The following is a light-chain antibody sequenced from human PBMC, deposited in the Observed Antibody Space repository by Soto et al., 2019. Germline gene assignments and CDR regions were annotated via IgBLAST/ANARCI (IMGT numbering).Light chain of an antibody. CDR1: QHISNF. V-gene: IGKV1-27*01. CDR3: QEYHSPPRT. Sequence: TQSPATLSASVGDRVTITCRAGQHISNFLAWYQQKPGEVPELLIYDSSTLQSGVPSRFSGSGSGTDFTLTISSLQPEDVATYYCQEYHSPPRTFGQGTKVDI. J-gene: IGKJ1*01. CDR2: DSS.